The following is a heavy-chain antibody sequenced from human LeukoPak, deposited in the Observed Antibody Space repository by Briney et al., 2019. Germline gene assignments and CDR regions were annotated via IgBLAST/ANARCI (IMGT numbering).Heavy chain of an antibody. J-gene: IGHJ4*02. Sequence: PSETLSLTCTVSGGSVSSGSYYWSWIRQPPGKGLEWIGYIYYSGSTNYNPSLKSRVTISIDTSKNQFSLKLSSVTAADTAVFYCAISSSSAPFYFDYWGQGTLVTVSS. CDR1: GGSVSSGSYY. CDR3: AISSSSAPFYFDY. V-gene: IGHV4-61*01. CDR2: IYYSGST. D-gene: IGHD6-6*01.